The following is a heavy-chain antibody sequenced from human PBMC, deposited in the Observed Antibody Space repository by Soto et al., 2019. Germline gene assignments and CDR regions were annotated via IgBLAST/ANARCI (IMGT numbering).Heavy chain of an antibody. J-gene: IGHJ4*02. CDR2: IYYSGST. V-gene: IGHV4-39*01. CDR1: GGSISSSSYY. Sequence: SETLSLTCTVSGGSISSSSYYWGWIRQPPGKGLEWIGSIYYSGSTYYNPSLKSRVTISVDTSKNQFSLKLSSVTAADTAVYYCGGLVNYDFWSCYYSRPDYWGQGTLVTVSS. CDR3: GGLVNYDFWSCYYSRPDY. D-gene: IGHD3-3*01.